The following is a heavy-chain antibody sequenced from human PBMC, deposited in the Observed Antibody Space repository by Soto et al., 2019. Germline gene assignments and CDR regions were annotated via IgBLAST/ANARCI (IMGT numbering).Heavy chain of an antibody. CDR2: ISYSGSTK. V-gene: IGHV3-48*03. J-gene: IGHJ3*02. Sequence: GGSLSLSCAASRVTFSNSGIHWVRQAPGKGLEWVAFISYSGSTKYYADSVRGRFTITRDNAKNSLYLQMNSLRAEDTAVYYCARQSLSGSYYLDAFDIWGQGTMVTVSS. CDR1: RVTFSNSG. D-gene: IGHD1-26*01. CDR3: ARQSLSGSYYLDAFDI.